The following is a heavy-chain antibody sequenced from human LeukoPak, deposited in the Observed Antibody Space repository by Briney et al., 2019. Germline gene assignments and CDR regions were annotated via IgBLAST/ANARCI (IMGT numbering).Heavy chain of an antibody. CDR2: INSDGSST. V-gene: IGHV3-74*01. D-gene: IGHD2-15*01. J-gene: IGHJ6*03. CDR1: GFTFSSYW. CDR3: ARVRIARRNDYYYYMDV. Sequence: PGGSLRLSCAASGFTFSSYWMHWVRQAPGKGLVWVSRINSDGSSTSYADSVKGRFTISRDNAKNTLYLQMNSLRAEDTAVYYCARVRIARRNDYYYYMDVWGKGTTVTVSS.